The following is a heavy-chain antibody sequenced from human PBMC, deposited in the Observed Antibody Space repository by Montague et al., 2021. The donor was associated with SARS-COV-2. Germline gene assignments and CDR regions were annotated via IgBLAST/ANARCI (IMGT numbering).Heavy chain of an antibody. CDR1: GGSISSGGYY. J-gene: IGHJ6*02. V-gene: IGHV4-31*03. CDR3: ARDPLKITVFGVDNYYYYGMDV. CDR2: IYYSGST. Sequence: TLSLTCTVSGGSISSGGYYWSWIRQHPGKGLEWIGYIYYSGSTYYNPSLKSRVTISVDTSKNQFSLKLSSVTAEDTAVYYCARDPLKITVFGVDNYYYYGMDVWGQGGTVTVSS. D-gene: IGHD3-3*01.